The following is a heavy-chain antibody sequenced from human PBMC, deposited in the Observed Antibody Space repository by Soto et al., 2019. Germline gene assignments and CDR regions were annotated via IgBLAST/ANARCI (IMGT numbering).Heavy chain of an antibody. Sequence: SSLKGSRKAAGYAITIYYRDCGRKAPRQGLEWMGIINPSGGSTSYAQKFQGRVTMTRDTSTSTVYMELSSLRSEDTAVYYCASLTPIVGATMGAFDIWGQGTMVT. CDR2: INPSGGST. CDR3: ASLTPIVGATMGAFDI. J-gene: IGHJ3*02. CDR1: GYAITIYY. D-gene: IGHD1-26*01. V-gene: IGHV1-46*03.